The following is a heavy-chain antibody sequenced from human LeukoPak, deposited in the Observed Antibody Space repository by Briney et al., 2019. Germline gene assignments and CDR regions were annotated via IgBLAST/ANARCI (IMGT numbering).Heavy chain of an antibody. D-gene: IGHD3-22*01. CDR1: EFGFGSFG. V-gene: IGHV3-30*02. CDR3: AKDTGDYYDTSGNYYAGWFDP. J-gene: IGHJ5*02. Sequence: GGSRELSCEAPEFGFGSFGFTWFRRAPAKGLGGVDLIRNDGNNKYFADSVKGRFSISRDNSKNTVYLQMNSLRPEDTAVYHCAKDTGDYYDTSGNYYAGWFDPWGQGTLVTVSS. CDR2: IRNDGNNK.